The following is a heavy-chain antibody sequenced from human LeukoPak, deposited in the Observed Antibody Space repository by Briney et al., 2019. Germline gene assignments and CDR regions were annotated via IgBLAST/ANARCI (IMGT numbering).Heavy chain of an antibody. Sequence: PSETLSLTCAVSGYSISSVYSGAWFGRPQGRGRNGFGVFIISGSTYYNPSLKSRVTISVDTSKNQFSLKLSSVTAADTAVYYCARDTRSNWNDVYHYGMDVWGKGTTVTVSS. CDR2: FIISGST. CDR3: ARDTRSNWNDVYHYGMDV. J-gene: IGHJ6*04. CDR1: GYSISSVYS. V-gene: IGHV4-38-2*02. D-gene: IGHD1-20*01.